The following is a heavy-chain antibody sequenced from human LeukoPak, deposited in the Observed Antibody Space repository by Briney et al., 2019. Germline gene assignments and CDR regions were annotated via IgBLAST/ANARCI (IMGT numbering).Heavy chain of an antibody. Sequence: ASVKVSCTASAYTFTDYYVHWVRQAPGQGLEWMGRINPSSGDTNYAQSFQGRVTMTRDPSISTAYMELSRLRSDDTAVYYCATTSGYFYYWGQGTLVTVSS. V-gene: IGHV1-2*06. J-gene: IGHJ4*02. CDR2: INPSSGDT. D-gene: IGHD1-26*01. CDR3: ATTSGYFYY. CDR1: AYTFTDYY.